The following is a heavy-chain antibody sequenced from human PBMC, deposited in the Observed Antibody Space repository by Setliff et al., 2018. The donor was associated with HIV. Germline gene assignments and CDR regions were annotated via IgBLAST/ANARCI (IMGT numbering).Heavy chain of an antibody. CDR2: ISSSGRSK. J-gene: IGHJ3*02. D-gene: IGHD3-10*01. CDR3: ARDPAFGAFDI. CDR1: GFTFSTYS. V-gene: IGHV3-21*01. Sequence: PGGSLRLSCEASGFTFSTYSMNWVRQAPGKGLEWVSSISSSGRSKYYADSVKGRFTISRDNAKNSLYLQMDSLRAEDTAVYYCARDPAFGAFDIWGQGTMVTVSS.